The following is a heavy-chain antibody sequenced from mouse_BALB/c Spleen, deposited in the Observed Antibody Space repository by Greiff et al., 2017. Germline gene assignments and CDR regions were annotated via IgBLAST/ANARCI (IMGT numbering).Heavy chain of an antibody. CDR2: SRNKANDYTT. V-gene: IGHV7-1*02. Sequence: EVMLVESGGGLVQPGGSLRLSCATSGFTFSDFYMEWVRQPPGKRLEWIAASRNKANDYTTEYSASVKGRFFVSRDTSQSILYLQMNALRAEDTAIYYCARALTGFFAYWGQGTLVTVSA. J-gene: IGHJ3*01. CDR3: ARALTGFFAY. CDR1: GFTFSDFY. D-gene: IGHD4-1*01.